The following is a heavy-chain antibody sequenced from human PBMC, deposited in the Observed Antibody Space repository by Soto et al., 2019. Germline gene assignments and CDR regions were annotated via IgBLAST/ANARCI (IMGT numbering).Heavy chain of an antibody. V-gene: IGHV1-69*06. CDR2: IIPIFGTA. CDR1: GGTFSSYA. CDR3: ARWAVVVPAALGGAFDI. J-gene: IGHJ3*02. Sequence: QVQLVQSGAEVKKPGSSVKVSCKASGGTFSSYAISWVRQAPGQGLEWMGGIIPIFGTANYAQKFQGRVTIHADKSTRKAYMELSSLRSEDTAVYYCARWAVVVPAALGGAFDIWGQGTMVTVSS. D-gene: IGHD2-2*01.